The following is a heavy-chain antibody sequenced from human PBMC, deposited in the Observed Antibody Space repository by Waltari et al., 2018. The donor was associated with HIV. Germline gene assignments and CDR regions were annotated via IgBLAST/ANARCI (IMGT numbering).Heavy chain of an antibody. V-gene: IGHV3-30*04. D-gene: IGHD3-22*01. CDR1: GFTSPPFP. CDR2: ISYGGRNK. Sequence: VPLVESGGGVVHPGRSLSLSCAAPGFTSPPFPFPWVRQAPGKGLEWVALISYGGRNKVYADSVKGRFTVSRDNSKNTLYLQMNSLRAEDTAVYYCARDGHFYDSRPLDYWGQGTLVTVSS. CDR3: ARDGHFYDSRPLDY. J-gene: IGHJ4*02.